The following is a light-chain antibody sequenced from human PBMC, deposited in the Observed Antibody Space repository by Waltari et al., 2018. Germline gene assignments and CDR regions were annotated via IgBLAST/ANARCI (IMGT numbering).Light chain of an antibody. J-gene: IGLJ2*01. CDR1: SSDAGGYNY. CDR3: SSYTSSSTVV. CDR2: EVS. V-gene: IGLV2-14*01. Sequence: QSALTQPASVSGSPGHSIIISCTGTSSDAGGYNYVSWYQQHPGKAPKLMIYEVSNRPSGVSNRFSGSKSGNTASLTISGLQAEDEADYYCSSYTSSSTVVFGGGTKLTVL.